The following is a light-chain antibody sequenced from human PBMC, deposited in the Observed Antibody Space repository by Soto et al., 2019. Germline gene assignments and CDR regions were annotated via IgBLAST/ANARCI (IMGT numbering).Light chain of an antibody. J-gene: IGKJ1*01. CDR2: DTS. Sequence: EIVLTQSPGTLSLSPGERATLSCRASQSVSSGYLAWYQQKPGQAPRLLIHDTSSRATGTPDRFSGSGSGTDFTLTVSRLEPEDFAVYYCQQYGMSPQTFGQGTKVDIK. CDR1: QSVSSGY. CDR3: QQYGMSPQT. V-gene: IGKV3-20*01.